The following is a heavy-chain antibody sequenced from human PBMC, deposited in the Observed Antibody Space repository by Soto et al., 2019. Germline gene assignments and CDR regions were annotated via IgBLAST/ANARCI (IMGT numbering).Heavy chain of an antibody. D-gene: IGHD3-16*02. CDR2: ISAYNGNT. V-gene: IGHV1-18*01. Sequence: QVQLVQSGAEVKKPGASVKVSCKASGYTFTSYGISWVRQAPGQGLEWMGWISAYNGNTNYAQKLQGRVTMTTDTSTSTAYMELRSLGSDDTAVYYCARDRVMITFGGVIVGADYWGQGTLVTVSS. J-gene: IGHJ4*02. CDR1: GYTFTSYG. CDR3: ARDRVMITFGGVIVGADY.